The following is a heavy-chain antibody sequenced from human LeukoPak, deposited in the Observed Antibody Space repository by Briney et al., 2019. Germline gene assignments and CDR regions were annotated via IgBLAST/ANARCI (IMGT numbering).Heavy chain of an antibody. J-gene: IGHJ4*02. CDR1: GGSISSGDHY. D-gene: IGHD1-26*01. Sequence: SETLSLTCSVSGGSISSGDHYWGWIRQPPGKGLEWIGYVYSSGSTNYNPSLKRRVTISVDTSKSQFSLKLSSVSAADTAVYYCARLPSLGATSGHFDYWGQGTLVTVSS. CDR3: ARLPSLGATSGHFDY. V-gene: IGHV4-61*05. CDR2: VYSSGST.